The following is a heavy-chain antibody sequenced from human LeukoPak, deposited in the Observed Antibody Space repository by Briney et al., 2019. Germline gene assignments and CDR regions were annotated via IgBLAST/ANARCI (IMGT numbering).Heavy chain of an antibody. CDR2: IWYDGSNK. D-gene: IGHD3-3*01. CDR1: GFTFSSYG. CDR3: ARDRTYYDFWSGSSQYNWFDP. V-gene: IGHV3-33*01. J-gene: IGHJ5*02. Sequence: GRSLRLSCAASGFTFSSYGMHWVRQAPGKGLEWVAVIWYDGSNKYYADSVKGRFTISRDNSKNTLYLQMNSLRAEDTAVYYCARDRTYYDFWSGSSQYNWFDPWGQGTLVTVSS.